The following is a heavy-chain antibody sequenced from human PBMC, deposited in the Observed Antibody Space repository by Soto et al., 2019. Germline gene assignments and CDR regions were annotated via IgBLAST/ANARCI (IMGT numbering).Heavy chain of an antibody. V-gene: IGHV1-18*01. J-gene: IGHJ5*02. Sequence: QVHLVQSGVDVKTPGAAVKVSCQASGYTFFTYDISWVRQAPGQGLEWMGWSSTYSGDTKYAQKFQGRVTMTPDTSTTTAYLELRSLRSDDTAVYYCARHHGPTTSENWFDPWGHGTLVTVSS. CDR2: SSTYSGDT. CDR3: ARHHGPTTSENWFDP. CDR1: GYTFFTYD. D-gene: IGHD5-12*01.